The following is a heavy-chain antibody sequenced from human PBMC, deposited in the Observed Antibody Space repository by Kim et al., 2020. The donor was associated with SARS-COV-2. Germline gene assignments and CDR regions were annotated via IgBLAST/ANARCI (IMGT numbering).Heavy chain of an antibody. J-gene: IGHJ4*02. V-gene: IGHV1-2*02. CDR3: ARSWDY. Sequence: NPNSGVKNYARKFQGRVTMTRDTSIRTAYMELSRLRSDDTAVYYCARSWDYWGQGTLVTVSS. CDR2: NPNSGVK.